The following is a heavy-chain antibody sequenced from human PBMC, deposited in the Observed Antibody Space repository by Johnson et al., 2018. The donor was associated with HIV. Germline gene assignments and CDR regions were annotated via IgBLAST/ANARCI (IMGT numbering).Heavy chain of an antibody. V-gene: IGHV3-20*04. Sequence: EVQLVESGGAVVRPGGSLRLSCTASGFTFDDYGMNWVSTVPGQGLEWVYGINWNGGSTSYADSVKGRFTIYRDHAQNSLYLQMESLRAEDTAVDYCAREGGSWSGGWCLYALYFWGQGTTVTVSS. D-gene: IGHD3-3*01. J-gene: IGHJ3*01. CDR2: INWNGGST. CDR3: AREGGSWSGGWCLYALYF. CDR1: GFTFDDYG.